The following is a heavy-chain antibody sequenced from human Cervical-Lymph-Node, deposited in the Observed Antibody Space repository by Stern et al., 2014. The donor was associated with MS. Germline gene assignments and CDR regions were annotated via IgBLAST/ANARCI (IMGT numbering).Heavy chain of an antibody. D-gene: IGHD6-13*01. V-gene: IGHV7-4-1*02. Sequence: VQLVESGSELKKPGASVKVSCKASGYTFTSRAMNWVRQAPGQGLEWMGWINTNTGNPMYAQGLTGRFVFSLDTSVSTAYLQINSLKADDTAIYYCAREGAALGTGMDVWGQGTAVTVSS. CDR1: GYTFTSRA. J-gene: IGHJ6*02. CDR3: AREGAALGTGMDV. CDR2: INTNTGNP.